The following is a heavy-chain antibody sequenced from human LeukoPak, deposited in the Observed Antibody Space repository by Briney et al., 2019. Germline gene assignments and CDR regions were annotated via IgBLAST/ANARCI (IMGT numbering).Heavy chain of an antibody. D-gene: IGHD2-2*02. V-gene: IGHV4-59*01. CDR3: ARGGACSSASCYTGADDAFDI. Sequence: SETLSPTCTVSGGSISSYYWSWIRQPPGKGLEWIGYIYYSGSTNYNPSLKSRVTISVDTSKNQFSLKLSSVTAADTAVYYCARGGACSSASCYTGADDAFDIWGQGTRVTVSS. CDR1: GGSISSYY. J-gene: IGHJ3*02. CDR2: IYYSGST.